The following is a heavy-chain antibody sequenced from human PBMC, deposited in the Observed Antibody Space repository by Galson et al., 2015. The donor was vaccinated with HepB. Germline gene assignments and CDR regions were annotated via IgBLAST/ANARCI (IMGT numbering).Heavy chain of an antibody. CDR2: IIPIFGTA. D-gene: IGHD4-11*01. V-gene: IGHV1-69*13. CDR1: GGTFSSYA. J-gene: IGHJ4*02. CDR3: ARRNDYISAFDY. Sequence: SVKVSCKASGGTFSSYAISWVRQAPGQGLEWMGGIIPIFGTANYAQKFQGRVTITADESTSTAYMELSGLRSEDTAVCYCARRNDYISAFDYWGQGTLVTVSS.